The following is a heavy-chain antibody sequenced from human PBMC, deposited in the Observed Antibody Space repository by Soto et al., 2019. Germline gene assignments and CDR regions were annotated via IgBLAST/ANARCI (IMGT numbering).Heavy chain of an antibody. CDR2: ISYDGSNK. Sequence: QVQLVESGGGVVQPGRSLRLSCAASGFTFSSYAMHWVRQAPGKGLEWVAVISYDGSNKYYADSVKGRFTISRDNSKNTLYLQMNILRAEDTAVYYCAREGGDGYNYYFDYWGQGTLVTVSS. J-gene: IGHJ4*02. D-gene: IGHD5-12*01. V-gene: IGHV3-30-3*01. CDR3: AREGGDGYNYYFDY. CDR1: GFTFSSYA.